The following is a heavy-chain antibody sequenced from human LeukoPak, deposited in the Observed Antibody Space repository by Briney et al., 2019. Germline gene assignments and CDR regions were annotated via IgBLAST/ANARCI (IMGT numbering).Heavy chain of an antibody. CDR3: ARDAATVITRGVGDAFDI. Sequence: WGSLRLSCAASVLTVSSNYMSWVRQAPGKGLEWVSVIYSGGSTYYADSVKGRFTISRDNSKNTLYLQMNSLRAEDTAVYYCARDAATVITRGVGDAFDIWGQGTMVTVSS. J-gene: IGHJ3*02. D-gene: IGHD4-17*01. CDR1: VLTVSSNY. CDR2: IYSGGST. V-gene: IGHV3-66*01.